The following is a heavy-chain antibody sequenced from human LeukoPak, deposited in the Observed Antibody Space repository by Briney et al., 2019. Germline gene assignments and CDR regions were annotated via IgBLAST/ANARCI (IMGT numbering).Heavy chain of an antibody. Sequence: SETLSLTCTVSGGSISSGSYYWSWIRQPPGKGLEWIGYIYYSGSTNYNPSLKSRVTISVDTSKNQFSLKLSSVTAADTAVYYCARRGVLLWFGELHDAFDIWGQGTMVTVSS. CDR2: IYYSGST. D-gene: IGHD3-10*01. J-gene: IGHJ3*02. CDR1: GGSISSGSYY. CDR3: ARRGVLLWFGELHDAFDI. V-gene: IGHV4-61*01.